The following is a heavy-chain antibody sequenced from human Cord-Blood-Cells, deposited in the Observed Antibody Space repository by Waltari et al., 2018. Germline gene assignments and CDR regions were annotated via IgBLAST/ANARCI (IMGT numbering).Heavy chain of an antibody. J-gene: IGHJ5*02. CDR2: IYHSGST. Sequence: QVQLQESGPGLVKPSETLSLTCTVPAYSISSGYYWGWIRQPPGKGLEWIGSIYHSGSTYYNPSLKSRVTISVDTSKNQFSLKLSSVTAADTAVYYCARAGIWDDNWFDPWGQGTLVTVSS. CDR3: ARAGIWDDNWFDP. D-gene: IGHD2-15*01. V-gene: IGHV4-38-2*02. CDR1: AYSISSGYY.